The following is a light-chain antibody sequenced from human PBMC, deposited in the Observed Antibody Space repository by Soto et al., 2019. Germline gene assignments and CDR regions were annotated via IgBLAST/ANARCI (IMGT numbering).Light chain of an antibody. V-gene: IGKV3-20*01. Sequence: EIVLPQSPGPLSLSPGERATLSCSVSPYIRTIYLAWYQQKPGQAPRLLIYAVSSTGIRDPDRVSGSGSAAANTVTFSRLEPEDFAVYYCQQYGAPLTFGGGTKVEIK. CDR1: PYIRTIY. CDR3: QQYGAPLT. J-gene: IGKJ4*01. CDR2: AVS.